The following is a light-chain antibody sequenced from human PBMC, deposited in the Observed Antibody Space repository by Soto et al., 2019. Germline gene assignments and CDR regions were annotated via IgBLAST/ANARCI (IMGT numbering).Light chain of an antibody. CDR3: KQYNSYFRS. CDR2: DAS. Sequence: DIQMTQSPSTLSASVGDRVTITCRASQSISSWLAWYQQKPGKAPKLLIYDASSLESGVPSRFSGSGSWTEFTLTISSLQPDDFATYYCKQYNSYFRSFGQGTKVDIK. J-gene: IGKJ1*01. CDR1: QSISSW. V-gene: IGKV1-5*01.